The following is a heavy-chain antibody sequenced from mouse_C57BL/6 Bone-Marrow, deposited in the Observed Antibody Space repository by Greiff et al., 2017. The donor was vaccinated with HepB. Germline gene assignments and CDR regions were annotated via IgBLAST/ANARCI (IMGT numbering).Heavy chain of an antibody. CDR1: GYTFTSYW. D-gene: IGHD1-1*01. J-gene: IGHJ4*01. V-gene: IGHV1-55*01. Sequence: QVQLQQPGAELVKPGASVKMSCKASGYTFTSYWITWVKQRPGQGLEWIGDIYPGSGSTNYNETFKSKATLTVDTSSSTSYVQLSSLTSVDSAVYDGARGEYYYCSSYEAVDYWGQGTSVTVVS. CDR2: IYPGSGST. CDR3: ARGEYYYCSSYEAVDY.